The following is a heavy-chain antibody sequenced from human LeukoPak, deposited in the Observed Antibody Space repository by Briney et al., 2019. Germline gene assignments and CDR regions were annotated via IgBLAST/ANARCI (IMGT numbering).Heavy chain of an antibody. CDR3: ARVSSSGYYWSPYCYYYMDV. V-gene: IGHV3-48*03. CDR1: GFTFSSYE. Sequence: PGGSLRLSCAASGFTFSSYEMNWVRQAPGKGLEWVSYISSSGSTIYYADSVKGRFTISRDNAKNSLYLQMNSLRAEDTAVYYCARVSSSGYYWSPYCYYYMDVWGKGTTVTISS. J-gene: IGHJ6*03. D-gene: IGHD3-22*01. CDR2: ISSSGSTI.